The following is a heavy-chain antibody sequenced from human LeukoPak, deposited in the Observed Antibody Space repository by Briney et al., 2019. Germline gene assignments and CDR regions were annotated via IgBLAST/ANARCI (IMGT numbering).Heavy chain of an antibody. CDR3: AKEGPTGTTKFDY. J-gene: IGHJ4*02. D-gene: IGHD1-1*01. V-gene: IGHV3-23*01. Sequence: PGGSLRLSCAASGFTFSSYAMSWLRQAPGKGLEWVSANSENGGTTYYADSVKGRSTISRDNSKNTLSLQLNSLRAEDTAVYYCAKEGPTGTTKFDYWGQGTLVTVSS. CDR1: GFTFSSYA. CDR2: NSENGGTT.